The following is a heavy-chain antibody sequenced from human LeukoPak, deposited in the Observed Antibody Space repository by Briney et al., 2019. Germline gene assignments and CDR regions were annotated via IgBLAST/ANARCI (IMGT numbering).Heavy chain of an antibody. CDR3: ARALYYYDSSGYYSNYNWFDP. J-gene: IGHJ5*02. Sequence: SVKVSCKASGGTFSSYAISWVRQAPGQGLEWMGGIIPIFDTANYAQKFQGRVTITADESTSTAYMELSSLRSEDTAVYYCARALYYYDSSGYYSNYNWFDPWGQGTLVTVSS. D-gene: IGHD3-22*01. V-gene: IGHV1-69*13. CDR2: IIPIFDTA. CDR1: GGTFSSYA.